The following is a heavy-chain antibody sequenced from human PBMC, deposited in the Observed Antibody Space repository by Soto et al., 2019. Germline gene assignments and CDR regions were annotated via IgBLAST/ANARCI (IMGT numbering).Heavy chain of an antibody. D-gene: IGHD6-6*01. CDR2: INPNSGGT. Sequence: ASVKVSCKASGYTFTGCYMHWVRQAPGQGLEWMGWINPNSGGTNYAQKFQGWVTMTRDTSISTAYMELSRLRSDDTAVYYCAREGSSSDPLYYYYGMDVWGQGTTVTVSS. CDR3: AREGSSSDPLYYYYGMDV. J-gene: IGHJ6*02. CDR1: GYTFTGCY. V-gene: IGHV1-2*04.